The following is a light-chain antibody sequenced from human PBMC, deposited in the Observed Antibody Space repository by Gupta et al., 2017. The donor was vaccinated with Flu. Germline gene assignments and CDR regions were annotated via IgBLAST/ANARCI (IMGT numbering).Light chain of an antibody. J-gene: IGLJ2*01. CDR2: ENN. V-gene: IGLV1-51*02. CDR3: GAWDGSLSTGV. Sequence: SSSNIGNYYVSWYQQLPGTAPNLLIYENNKRPSGIPDRFSGSKSGTSATLGIAGLQTGDEADYYCGAWDGSLSTGVFGGGTKLTVL. CDR1: SSNIGNYY.